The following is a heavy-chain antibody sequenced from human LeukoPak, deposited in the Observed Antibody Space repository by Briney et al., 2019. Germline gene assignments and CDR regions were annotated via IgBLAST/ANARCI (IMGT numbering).Heavy chain of an antibody. Sequence: PSETLSLTCTVSGGSIGSGSYYWSWIRQPAGKGLEWIGRIYTSGSTNYNPSLKSRVTISVDTSKNQFSLKLSSVTAADTAVYYCASHDSSGYMPWIDYWGQGTLVTVSS. CDR1: GGSIGSGSYY. J-gene: IGHJ4*02. V-gene: IGHV4-61*02. CDR2: IYTSGST. D-gene: IGHD3-22*01. CDR3: ASHDSSGYMPWIDY.